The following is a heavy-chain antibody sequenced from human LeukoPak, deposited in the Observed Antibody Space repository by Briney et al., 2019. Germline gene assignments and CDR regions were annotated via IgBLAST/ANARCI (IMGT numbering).Heavy chain of an antibody. J-gene: IGHJ6*03. CDR2: ISYSGST. V-gene: IGHV4-39*07. CDR1: GGSISSSSYY. Sequence: SETLSLTCTVSGGSISSSSYYWGWIRQPPGKGLEWIGTISYSGSTNYNPSLKSRVTISVDTSKNQFSLKLSSVTAADTAVYYCARGEYSRYHYYYMDVWGKGTTVTVSS. D-gene: IGHD6-6*01. CDR3: ARGEYSRYHYYYMDV.